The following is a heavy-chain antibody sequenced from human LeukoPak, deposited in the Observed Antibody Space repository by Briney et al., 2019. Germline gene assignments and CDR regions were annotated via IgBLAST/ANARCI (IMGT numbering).Heavy chain of an antibody. CDR2: TSPDGKTI. V-gene: IGHV3-74*01. CDR1: GFTFSRYW. Sequence: GSLRLSCAASGFTFSRYWMHWVRQAPGKGLVWVSRTSPDGKTINYADSVKGGFTVSRDNAKNTLYLQMNSLRAEDTAVYYCARDLREKDYWGQGTLVTVSS. CDR3: ARDLREKDY. J-gene: IGHJ4*02. D-gene: IGHD4-17*01.